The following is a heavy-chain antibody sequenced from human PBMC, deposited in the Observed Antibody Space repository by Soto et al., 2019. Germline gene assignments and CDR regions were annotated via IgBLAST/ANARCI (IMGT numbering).Heavy chain of an antibody. J-gene: IGHJ6*02. Sequence: PSQTLSLTCDISGDSVSSSSAAWNWIRQSPSRGLEWLGRTYYRSKWIHEYTLSMESRITINPDTSKNQFSLHIYSVTPEDTAVYSSAGVVWFRGMDVWGQGTPVTVSS. D-gene: IGHD3-16*01. V-gene: IGHV6-1*01. CDR1: GDSVSSSSAA. CDR3: AGVVWFRGMDV. CDR2: TYYRSKWIH.